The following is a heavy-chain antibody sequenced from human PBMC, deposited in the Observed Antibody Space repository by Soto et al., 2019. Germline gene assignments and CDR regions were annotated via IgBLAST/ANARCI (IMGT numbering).Heavy chain of an antibody. J-gene: IGHJ4*02. CDR2: INPSGGST. V-gene: IGHV1-46*03. CDR3: ARNHLEYSSSSGQDYYFDY. D-gene: IGHD6-6*01. Sequence: ASVKVSCKASGYTFTSYYMHWVRQAPGQGLEWMGIINPSGGSTSHAQKFQGRVTMTRDTSTSTVYMELSSLRSEDTAVYYCARNHLEYSSSSGQDYYFDYWGQGTLVTVSS. CDR1: GYTFTSYY.